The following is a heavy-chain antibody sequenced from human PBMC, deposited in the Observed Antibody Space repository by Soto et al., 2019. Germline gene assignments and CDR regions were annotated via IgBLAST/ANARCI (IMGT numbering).Heavy chain of an antibody. CDR2: INWNSATR. J-gene: IGHJ4*02. V-gene: IGHV3-9*01. CDR1: GVSFDDYA. D-gene: IGHD6-13*01. Sequence: EVQLVESGGGLVQPGGSLRLSCAASGVSFDDYAMHWVRQCPGKGLEWVSGINWNSATRGYADSVEGRLTISRDNAKNSLYLQMNSLRPEDTAFYYCVKYMDPQLVTPNSFDYWGQCTLVAVSS. CDR3: VKYMDPQLVTPNSFDY.